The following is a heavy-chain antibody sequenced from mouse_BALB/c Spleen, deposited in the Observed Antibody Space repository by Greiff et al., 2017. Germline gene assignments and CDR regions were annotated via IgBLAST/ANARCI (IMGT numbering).Heavy chain of an antibody. CDR1: GFTFSDYY. V-gene: IGHV5-4*02. CDR2: ISDGGSYT. J-gene: IGHJ3*01. CDR3: ARERGTARASFAY. Sequence: EVKLMESGGGLVKPGGSLKLSCAASGFTFSDYYMYWVRQTPEKRLEWVATISDGGSYTYYPDSVKGRFTISRDNAKNNLYLQMSSLKSEDTAMYYCARERGTARASFAYWGQGTLVTVSA. D-gene: IGHD3-2*01.